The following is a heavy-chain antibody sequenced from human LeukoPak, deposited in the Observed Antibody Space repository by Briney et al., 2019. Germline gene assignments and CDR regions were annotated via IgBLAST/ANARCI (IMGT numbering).Heavy chain of an antibody. V-gene: IGHV4-59*08. CDR2: IYYSGRT. D-gene: IGHD2-2*01. CDR1: GGSISSFY. Sequence: SETLSLTCTVSGGSISSFYWSWVRQFPGKGLEWIGDIYYSGRTSYNPSLKSRVTISVDTSKNQFSLMLSSVTAADTAVYYCARRDGYCSSSSCYFARFDPWGQGTLVTVSS. J-gene: IGHJ5*02. CDR3: ARRDGYCSSSSCYFARFDP.